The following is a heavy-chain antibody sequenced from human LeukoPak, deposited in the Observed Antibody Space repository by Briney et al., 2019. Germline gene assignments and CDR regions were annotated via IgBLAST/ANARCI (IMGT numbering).Heavy chain of an antibody. CDR1: GGSMSSYY. D-gene: IGHD2-2*01. Sequence: SETLSLTCTVSGGSMSSYYWSWIRQPSGKGLEWIGYISYSGSTKYNPSLKSRVTISVDTSKNQFSLKLSSVTAADTAVYYCARVGDCSSTSCSNWGQGTLVTVSS. J-gene: IGHJ4*02. CDR3: ARVGDCSSTSCSN. V-gene: IGHV4-59*08. CDR2: ISYSGST.